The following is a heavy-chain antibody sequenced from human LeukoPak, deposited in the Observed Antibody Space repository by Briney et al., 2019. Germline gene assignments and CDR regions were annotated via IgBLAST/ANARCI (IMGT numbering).Heavy chain of an antibody. CDR2: GDNTGGT. V-gene: IGHV4-34*01. J-gene: IGHJ6*02. D-gene: IGHD6-13*01. CDR3: ARASAAAGRNYYYYGMDV. Sequence: SSETLSLTCAVYGESLNRHYWSWIRQPPGKGLEWIGEGDNTGGTKFNPSLKGRVTISADTSNNQFSLKLTSVTAADTAVYYCARASAAAGRNYYYYGMDVWGQGTTVTVSS. CDR1: GESLNRHY.